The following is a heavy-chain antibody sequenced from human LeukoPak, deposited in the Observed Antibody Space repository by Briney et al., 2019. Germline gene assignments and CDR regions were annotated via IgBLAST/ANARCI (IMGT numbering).Heavy chain of an antibody. CDR2: ITGSGGST. CDR3: AKEGGGILGWLPPMDV. CDR1: GFTFSSHA. V-gene: IGHV3-23*01. Sequence: GGSLRLSCAASGFTFSSHAMGWVRQAPGKGLEWVSSITGSGGSTYYGDSVKGRFTIARDNSRNTLYLQMNSLRAEDTAVYYWAKEGGGILGWLPPMDVWGQGTTVTVS. D-gene: IGHD3-3*01. J-gene: IGHJ6*02.